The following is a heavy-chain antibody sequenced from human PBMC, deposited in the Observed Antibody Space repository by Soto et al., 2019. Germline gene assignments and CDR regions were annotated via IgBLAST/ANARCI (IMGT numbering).Heavy chain of an antibody. Sequence: SETLSLTCAVYGGSFSGYYWSWIRHPPGKGLEWIGEINHSGSTNYNPSLKSRVTISVDTSKNQFSLKLSSVTAADTAVYYCARDPWLRYYYYYYGMDVWGQGSTVTVSS. CDR2: INHSGST. D-gene: IGHD5-12*01. CDR1: GGSFSGYY. J-gene: IGHJ6*02. CDR3: ARDPWLRYYYYYYGMDV. V-gene: IGHV4-34*01.